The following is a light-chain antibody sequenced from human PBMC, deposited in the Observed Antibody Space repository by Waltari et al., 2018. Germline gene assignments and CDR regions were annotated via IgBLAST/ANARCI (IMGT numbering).Light chain of an antibody. CDR1: RSNIGSNT. CDR3: ATWDDTLNGVL. V-gene: IGLV1-44*01. J-gene: IGLJ2*01. Sequence: QSVLTQPPSASGTPGQRVTISCSGSRSNIGSNTVNWYQQLPGTAPKLLIYDNNQRPSGAPDRFSGSKSGTSASLAISGLQSEDEVDYYCATWDDTLNGVLFGGGTKLTVL. CDR2: DNN.